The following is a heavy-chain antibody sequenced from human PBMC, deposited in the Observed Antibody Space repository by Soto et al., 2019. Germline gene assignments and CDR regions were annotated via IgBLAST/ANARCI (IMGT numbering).Heavy chain of an antibody. Sequence: QVQLQQWGAGLLKPSETLSLTCAVYGGSFSGYYWCWIRQPPGKGLEWLGEINHSGSTNYQPSRKRRVTPSFDTSKHHVSLQLSSVTAADTAVYYCARGGKWLQQYYFDYWGQGTLVTVSS. CDR3: ARGGKWLQQYYFDY. J-gene: IGHJ4*02. V-gene: IGHV4-34*01. CDR1: GGSFSGYY. CDR2: INHSGST. D-gene: IGHD5-12*01.